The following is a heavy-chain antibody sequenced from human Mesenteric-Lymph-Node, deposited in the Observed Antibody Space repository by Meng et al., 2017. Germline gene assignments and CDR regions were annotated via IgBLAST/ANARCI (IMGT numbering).Heavy chain of an antibody. CDR1: GGSFSGYY. J-gene: IGHJ5*02. CDR2: INHSGST. D-gene: IGHD6-19*01. V-gene: IGHV4-34*01. CDR3: ARAKNSYSSGWYP. Sequence: GSLRLSCAVYGGSFSGYYWSWIRQPPGKGLEWIGEINHSGSTNYNPSLKSRVTISVDTSKNQFSLKLSSVTAADTAVYYCARAKNSYSSGWYPWGQGTLVTVSS.